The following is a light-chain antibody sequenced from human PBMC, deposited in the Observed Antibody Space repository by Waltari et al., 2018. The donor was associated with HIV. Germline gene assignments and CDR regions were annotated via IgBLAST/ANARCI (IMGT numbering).Light chain of an antibody. Sequence: QPALTQPASVSGSPGQSITIACTGTRSGFGSYNLVSWYQQHPGKAPKLIIYEGSKRPSGVSNRFSGSKSGNTASLTISGLQAEDEADYYCCSYAGSSVYVFGTGTEVAVL. V-gene: IGLV2-23*01. CDR2: EGS. CDR1: RSGFGSYNL. J-gene: IGLJ1*01. CDR3: CSYAGSSVYV.